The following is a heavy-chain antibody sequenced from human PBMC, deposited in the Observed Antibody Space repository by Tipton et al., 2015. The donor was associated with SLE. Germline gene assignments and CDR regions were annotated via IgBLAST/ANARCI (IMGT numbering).Heavy chain of an antibody. Sequence: SLRLSCAASGFTFDDYAMHWVRQAPGKGLEWVSGISWNSGSIGYADSVKGRFTISRDNAKNSLYLQMNSLRAEDMALYYCAKDISQKDLRGDAFDIWGQGTMVTVSS. J-gene: IGHJ3*02. CDR2: ISWNSGSI. CDR3: AKDISQKDLRGDAFDI. CDR1: GFTFDDYA. D-gene: IGHD5/OR15-5a*01. V-gene: IGHV3-9*03.